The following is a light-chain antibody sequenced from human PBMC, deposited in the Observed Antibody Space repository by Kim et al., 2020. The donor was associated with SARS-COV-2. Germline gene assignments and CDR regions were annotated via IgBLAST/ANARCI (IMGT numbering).Light chain of an antibody. CDR3: QSYDHTNHVI. V-gene: IGLV6-57*03. J-gene: IGLJ2*01. CDR1: SGSIDSHF. CDR2: EDA. Sequence: KTVTISCTRSSGSIDSHFVQWFQQRPGSAPTTVIYEDARRPSGVPDRFSGSLDSSSNSASLTISGLQTEDEADYYCQSYDHTNHVIFGGGTKLTVL.